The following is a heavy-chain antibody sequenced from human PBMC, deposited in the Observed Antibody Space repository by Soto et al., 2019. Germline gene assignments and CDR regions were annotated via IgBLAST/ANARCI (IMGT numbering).Heavy chain of an antibody. Sequence: PSETLSLTCTVSGGSVSSGSYYWSWIRQPLGKGLEWIGYIYYSGSTNYNPSLKSRVTISVDTSKNQFSLKLSSVTAADTAVYYCARGGIAAAANWFDPWGQGTLVTVSS. V-gene: IGHV4-61*01. J-gene: IGHJ5*02. CDR3: ARGGIAAAANWFDP. D-gene: IGHD6-13*01. CDR1: GGSVSSGSYY. CDR2: IYYSGST.